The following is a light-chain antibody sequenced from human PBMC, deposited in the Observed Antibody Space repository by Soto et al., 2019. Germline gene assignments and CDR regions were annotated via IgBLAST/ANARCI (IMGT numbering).Light chain of an antibody. J-gene: IGKJ1*01. CDR3: QHYATSPRT. Sequence: EVVLTQSPGTLSLSPGERATLSCRTSRSISSSYLAWYQQKVGQAPRLLIYGASSRANGIPDRFSGSGSGTDFTLTISRLEPEDFAVYYCQHYATSPRTFGQGTKVEVK. V-gene: IGKV3-20*01. CDR1: RSISSSY. CDR2: GAS.